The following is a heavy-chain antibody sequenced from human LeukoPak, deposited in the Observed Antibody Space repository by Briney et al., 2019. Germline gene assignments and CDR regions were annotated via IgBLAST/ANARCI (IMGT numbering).Heavy chain of an antibody. J-gene: IGHJ3*02. CDR1: GFTFSSYW. CDR2: IKQDGSQK. Sequence: PGGFLRLSCAASGFTFSSYWMSWVRQAPGKGLEWVATIKQDGSQKEYADFVKGRFTISRDNAKNSLYLQMNSLRAEDTAVYYCARDPTVTNFHDAFDIWGQGTMVTVSS. V-gene: IGHV3-7*05. D-gene: IGHD4-17*01. CDR3: ARDPTVTNFHDAFDI.